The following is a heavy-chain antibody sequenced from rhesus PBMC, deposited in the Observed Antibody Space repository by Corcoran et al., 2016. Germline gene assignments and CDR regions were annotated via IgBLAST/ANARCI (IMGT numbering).Heavy chain of an antibody. J-gene: IGHJ5-2*02. V-gene: IGHV4-173*01. CDR3: AGDRDGSGIFCYALGSLDV. CDR1: GRAISSDY. CDR2: ISGIGGST. Sequence: QLQLQESCPGLVMPSETLSLTCAVSGRAISSDYWWWPREPPGEVPGWAGRISGIGGSTDYTPSLKGRVTISPATANNQFSLKLSSVTAADTAVYYCAGDRDGSGIFCYALGSLDVWGRGVLVTVSS. D-gene: IGHD2-27*01.